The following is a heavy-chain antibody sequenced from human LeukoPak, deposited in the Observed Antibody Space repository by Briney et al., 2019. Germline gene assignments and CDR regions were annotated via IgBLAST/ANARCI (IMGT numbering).Heavy chain of an antibody. CDR1: GFTFSSYG. V-gene: IGHV3-33*01. J-gene: IGHJ3*02. CDR2: IWYDGGNK. CDR3: ARGLRGGYFDWSDAHDAFDI. Sequence: GGSLRLSCAASGFTFSSYGMHWFRQAPGKGLEWVAVIWYDGGNKYYADSVKGRFTISRDNSKNTLYLQMNSLRAEDTAVYYCARGLRGGYFDWSDAHDAFDIWGQGTMVTVSS. D-gene: IGHD3-9*01.